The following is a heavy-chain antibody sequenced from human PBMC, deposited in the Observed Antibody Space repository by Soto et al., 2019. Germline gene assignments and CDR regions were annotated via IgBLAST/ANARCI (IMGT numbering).Heavy chain of an antibody. Sequence: PGGSLRLSCAASGFTFSNYAMTWVRQAPGKGLEWVSAISGSGGGTFYADSVKGRFTISGDNSKNTLYLQMNSLTADDTAVYYCATGERYSYDNGDYFSWFDPWGQGTLVTVSS. D-gene: IGHD3-22*01. CDR2: ISGSGGGT. J-gene: IGHJ5*02. V-gene: IGHV3-23*01. CDR3: ATGERYSYDNGDYFSWFDP. CDR1: GFTFSNYA.